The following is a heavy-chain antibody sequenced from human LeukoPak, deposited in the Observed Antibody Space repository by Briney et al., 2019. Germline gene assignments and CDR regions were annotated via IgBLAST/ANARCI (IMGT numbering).Heavy chain of an antibody. CDR3: ARADSKLFGGFDY. CDR2: IYYSGST. J-gene: IGHJ4*02. D-gene: IGHD3-10*02. Sequence: SETLSLTCTVSGGSISSYYWSWIRQPPGKGLEWIGYIYYSGSTNYNPSLKSRVTISVDTSKNQFSLKLSSVTAADTAVYYCARADSKLFGGFDYWGQGTVATVSS. V-gene: IGHV4-59*01. CDR1: GGSISSYY.